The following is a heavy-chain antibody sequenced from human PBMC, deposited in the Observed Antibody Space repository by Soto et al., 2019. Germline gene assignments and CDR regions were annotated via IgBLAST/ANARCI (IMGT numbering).Heavy chain of an antibody. V-gene: IGHV3-74*01. CDR3: ARGKQPNYYYYYMDV. CDR2: ISTDGSDT. CDR1: GFTFSTYW. Sequence: EVQLVESGGGLVQPGGSLRLSCTASGFTFSTYWMHWVRQAPGKGLMWVSRISTDGSDTSYADSVKGRFTISRDNAKNTLYLQVNSLRGEDTDVYYCARGKQPNYYYYYMDVWGKGTTVTVSS. D-gene: IGHD1-1*01. J-gene: IGHJ6*03.